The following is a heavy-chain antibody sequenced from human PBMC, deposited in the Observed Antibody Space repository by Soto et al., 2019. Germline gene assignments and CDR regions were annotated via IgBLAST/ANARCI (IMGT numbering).Heavy chain of an antibody. CDR1: GFTFNKYS. Sequence: EVRLVESGGGLVKPGGSLRLSCAASGFTFNKYSMNWVRQAPGKGLEWVSSITSKTGDQYYADSVKGRFIISRDNTNNSLSLQGTRLRDEDTAVYYCARDLMPNDRGLGDLAYWGQGTLVPVSS. CDR2: ITSKTGDQ. J-gene: IGHJ4*02. D-gene: IGHD3-22*01. CDR3: ARDLMPNDRGLGDLAY. V-gene: IGHV3-21*02.